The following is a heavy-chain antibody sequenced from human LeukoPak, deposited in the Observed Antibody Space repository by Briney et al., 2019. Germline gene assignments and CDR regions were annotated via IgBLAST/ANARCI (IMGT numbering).Heavy chain of an antibody. Sequence: GGSLRLSCAASGFTVSSNYMSWVRQAPGKGLEWVSIIYSGGGTFYADSVKGRFTFSRDNSKNTLYLQMNNLRAEDTAVYYCARVALSGGPVAAYFDYWGQGTLVTVSS. CDR2: IYSGGGT. V-gene: IGHV3-53*01. CDR3: ARVALSGGPVAAYFDY. D-gene: IGHD6-19*01. J-gene: IGHJ4*02. CDR1: GFTVSSNY.